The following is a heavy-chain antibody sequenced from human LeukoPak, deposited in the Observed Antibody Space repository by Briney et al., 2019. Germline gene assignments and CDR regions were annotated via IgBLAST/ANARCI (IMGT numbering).Heavy chain of an antibody. CDR2: IYYSGST. D-gene: IGHD5-24*01. V-gene: IGHV4-39*07. CDR3: ARVGFPLRWLQLGYFDY. J-gene: IGHJ4*02. Sequence: SETLSLTCTVSGGSISSSSYYWGWIRQPPGKGLEWIGSIYYSGSTYYNPSLKSRVTISVDTSKNQFSLKLSSVTAADTAVYYCARVGFPLRWLQLGYFDYWGQGTLVTVSS. CDR1: GGSISSSSYY.